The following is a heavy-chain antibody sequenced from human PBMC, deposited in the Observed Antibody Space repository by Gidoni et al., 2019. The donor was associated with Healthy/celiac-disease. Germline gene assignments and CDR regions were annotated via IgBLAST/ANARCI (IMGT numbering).Heavy chain of an antibody. CDR1: GGSISSSSYY. V-gene: IGHV4-39*01. Sequence: QLQLQESGPGLVKPSETLSLTCTVSGGSISSSSYYWGWIRQPPGKGLEWIGSIYYSGSTYYNPSLKSRVTISVDTSKNQFSLKLSSVTAADTAVYYCARQNPPRSPFDYWGQGTLVTVSS. J-gene: IGHJ4*02. CDR2: IYYSGST. CDR3: ARQNPPRSPFDY.